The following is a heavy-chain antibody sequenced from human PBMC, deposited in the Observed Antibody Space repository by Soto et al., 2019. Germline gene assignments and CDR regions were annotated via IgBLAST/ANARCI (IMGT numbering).Heavy chain of an antibody. J-gene: IGHJ5*02. D-gene: IGHD1-1*01. CDR3: VRDGTKTLRDWFDP. V-gene: IGHV4-4*07. CDR2: IYATGTT. Sequence: TFYIAFAGPMSSVYFLFLGWIRKSDGNGLEWIGRIYATGTTDYNPSLKSRVMMSVDTSKKQFSLKLRSVTAVDTAVYYCVRDGTKTLRDWFDPWGQG. CDR1: MSSVYFLF.